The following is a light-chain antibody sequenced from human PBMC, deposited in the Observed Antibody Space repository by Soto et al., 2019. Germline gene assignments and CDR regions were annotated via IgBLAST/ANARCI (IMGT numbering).Light chain of an antibody. J-gene: IGKJ1*01. CDR1: QSVLYSSNNKNY. Sequence: DIVMTQSPDSLAVSLGERATINCKSSQSVLYSSNNKNYLAWYQQKPGQPPKLLIYWASTRESGVPDRFSGSGSGTDFTLTIISLQADDVAVYYCQQYYRPWTFGQGTKVEIK. V-gene: IGKV4-1*01. CDR2: WAS. CDR3: QQYYRPWT.